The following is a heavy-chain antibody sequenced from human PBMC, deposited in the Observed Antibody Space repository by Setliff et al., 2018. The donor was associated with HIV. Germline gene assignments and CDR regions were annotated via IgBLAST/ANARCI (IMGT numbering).Heavy chain of an antibody. CDR3: ARDIGITTTGKGWLEP. Sequence: ASVKVSCKASGYTFSDYYLHWVRQAPGQGLEWMGWINGNTGATNYAQKFQGRVTITRDTSMYTAYMQLTSLTSDDTAVYYCARDIGITTTGKGWLEPWGQGTQVTVSS. CDR1: GYTFSDYY. V-gene: IGHV1-2*02. J-gene: IGHJ5*02. D-gene: IGHD1-1*01. CDR2: INGNTGAT.